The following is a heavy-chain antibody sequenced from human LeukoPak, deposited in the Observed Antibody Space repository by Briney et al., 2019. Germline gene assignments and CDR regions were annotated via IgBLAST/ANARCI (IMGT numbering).Heavy chain of an antibody. Sequence: ASVKVSCKASGYTFTGYYMHWVRQAPGQGLEWMGWINPNSGGTNYAQKFQGRVTMTRDTSISTAYMELSRLRSDDTAVYYCPRDLGSAYYYYYYMDVWGKGTTVTVSS. J-gene: IGHJ6*03. CDR3: PRDLGSAYYYYYYMDV. CDR2: INPNSGGT. V-gene: IGHV1-2*02. CDR1: GYTFTGYY. D-gene: IGHD3-16*01.